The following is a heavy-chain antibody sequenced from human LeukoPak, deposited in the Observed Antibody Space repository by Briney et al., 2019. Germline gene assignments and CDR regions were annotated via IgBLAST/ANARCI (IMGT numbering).Heavy chain of an antibody. CDR3: AKDRTYYDFWSGYVLDAFDI. D-gene: IGHD3-3*01. J-gene: IGHJ3*02. V-gene: IGHV3-23*01. CDR2: ISGSGGST. CDR1: GFTFSSYA. Sequence: GGSLRLSCAASGFTFSSYAMSWVRQAPGKGLEWVSAISGSGGSTYYADSVKGRFTISRDNSKNTLYLQMNSLRAEDTAVYYCAKDRTYYDFWSGYVLDAFDIWGQGTMVTVSS.